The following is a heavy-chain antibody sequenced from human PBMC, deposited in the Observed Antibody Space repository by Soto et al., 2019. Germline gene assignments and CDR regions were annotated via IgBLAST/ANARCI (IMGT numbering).Heavy chain of an antibody. Sequence: PSETLSLTCAVSGGSISSGGYSWSWIRQPPGKGLEWIGYIYHSGSTYYNPSLKSRVTISVDRSKNQFSLKLSSVTAADTAVYSWASRTDSSGPPGYWGPGALVAVSS. CDR2: IYHSGST. CDR3: ASRTDSSGPPGY. V-gene: IGHV4-30-2*01. CDR1: GGSISSGGYS. J-gene: IGHJ4*02. D-gene: IGHD3-22*01.